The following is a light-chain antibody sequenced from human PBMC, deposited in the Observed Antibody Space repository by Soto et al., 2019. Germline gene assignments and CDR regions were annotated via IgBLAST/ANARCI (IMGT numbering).Light chain of an antibody. CDR3: SSYTSSSTLEV. CDR1: SSDVGGYNY. J-gene: IGLJ1*01. CDR2: DVS. Sequence: QSALTQPASVSGSPGQSITISCTGTSSDVGGYNYVSWYQQHPGKAPKLMIYDVSNRPSGVSNRFSGSKSGNTASLTIDGLQAEDEADYYCSSYTSSSTLEVFGTGTKLTVL. V-gene: IGLV2-14*01.